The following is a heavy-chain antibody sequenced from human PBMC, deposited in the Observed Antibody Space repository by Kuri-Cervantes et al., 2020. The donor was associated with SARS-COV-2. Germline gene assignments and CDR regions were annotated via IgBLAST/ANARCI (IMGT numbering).Heavy chain of an antibody. CDR3: ARVPTFHSYSSSPPFDY. CDR2: INPNSGGT. D-gene: IGHD6-13*01. J-gene: IGHJ4*02. Sequence: ASVKVSCKASGYIFTASYMHWVRQAPGQGLEWMGWINPNSGGTNYAQKFQGRVTMTRDTSISTAYMELNRLRSDDTAVYYCARVPTFHSYSSSPPFDYWGQGTLVTVSS. V-gene: IGHV1-2*02. CDR1: GYIFTASY.